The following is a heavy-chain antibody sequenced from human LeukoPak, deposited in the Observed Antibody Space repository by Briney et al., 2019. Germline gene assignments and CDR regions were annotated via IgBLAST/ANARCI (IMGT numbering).Heavy chain of an antibody. D-gene: IGHD3-10*02. V-gene: IGHV3-30*02. CDR2: IRYSETET. Sequence: PGGSLRLSCATSRFIFTSYDMHWFRQAPGKGLEWVAFIRYSETETYYADSAKGRSTISRDNSKDTLYLQMNSLRAEDTAVYYCAKTPPRYYVKGSYPDYWGQGTLVIVSS. CDR1: RFIFTSYD. J-gene: IGHJ4*02. CDR3: AKTPPRYYVKGSYPDY.